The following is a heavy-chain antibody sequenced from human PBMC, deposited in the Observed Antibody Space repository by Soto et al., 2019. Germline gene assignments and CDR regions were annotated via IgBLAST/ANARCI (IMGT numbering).Heavy chain of an antibody. CDR3: ARGGLRYFDWLLPPYYFDY. J-gene: IGHJ4*02. CDR2: INHSGST. Sequence: PSETLSLTCAVYGGSFCSSYWGWIRQPPGKGLEWIGEINHSGSTNYNPSLKSRVTISVDTSKNQFSLKLSSVTAADTAVYYCARGGLRYFDWLLPPYYFDYWGQGTLVTVSS. D-gene: IGHD3-9*01. V-gene: IGHV4-34*01. CDR1: GGSFCSSY.